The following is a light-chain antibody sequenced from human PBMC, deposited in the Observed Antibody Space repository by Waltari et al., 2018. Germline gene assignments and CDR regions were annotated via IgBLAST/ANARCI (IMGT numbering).Light chain of an antibody. CDR2: RAS. J-gene: IGKJ1*01. V-gene: IGKV3-20*01. Sequence: EIVLTQSPGTASLSPGERVTLSGRASQSVGSSSLAWYQQKPGQAPRLVISRASRRATGIPDRFSGSGSGTDFSLTISRLEPEDFAVYYCQQHGTLPATFGQGTKVEIK. CDR3: QQHGTLPAT. CDR1: QSVGSSS.